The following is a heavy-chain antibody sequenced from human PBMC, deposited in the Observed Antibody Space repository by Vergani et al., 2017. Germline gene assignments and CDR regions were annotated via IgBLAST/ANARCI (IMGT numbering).Heavy chain of an antibody. V-gene: IGHV4-61*02. CDR2: FYNSGNI. Sequence: QVQLQESGPGLVRPSETLSLTCRVSGDSIARGSWYWRWIRQPAGKTLEWIGRFYNSGNINRNPSLSSRATLSMDTSKNEFSLTLTSVTATDTAVYYCARSREGVPYYWGQGILVTISS. CDR3: ARSREGVPYY. J-gene: IGHJ4*02. CDR1: GDSIARGSWY. D-gene: IGHD3-10*01.